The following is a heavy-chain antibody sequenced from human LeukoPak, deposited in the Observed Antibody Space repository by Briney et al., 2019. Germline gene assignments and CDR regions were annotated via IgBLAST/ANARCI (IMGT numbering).Heavy chain of an antibody. Sequence: ASVKVSCTVSGYTLTELSMHWVRQAPGKGLEWMGGFDPEDGETIYAQKFQGRVTMTEDTSTDTAYMELSSLRSEDTAVYYCATDRASNDSSGYYYFDYWGQGTLVTVSS. CDR3: ATDRASNDSSGYYYFDY. J-gene: IGHJ4*02. V-gene: IGHV1-24*01. D-gene: IGHD3-22*01. CDR2: FDPEDGET. CDR1: GYTLTELS.